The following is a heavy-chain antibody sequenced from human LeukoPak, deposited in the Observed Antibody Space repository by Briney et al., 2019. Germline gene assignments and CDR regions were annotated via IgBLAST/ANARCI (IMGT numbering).Heavy chain of an antibody. CDR2: IIPIFGTA. D-gene: IGHD3-10*01. CDR3: ASAGITMVRGVPPNYYYYYGMDV. CDR1: GGTFSSYA. J-gene: IGHJ6*04. Sequence: SVKVSCKASGGTFSSYAISWVRQAPGQGLEWMGGIIPIFGTANYAQKFQGRVTITADKSTSTAYMELSSLRSEDTAVYYYASAGITMVRGVPPNYYYYYGMDVWGKGTTVTVSS. V-gene: IGHV1-69*06.